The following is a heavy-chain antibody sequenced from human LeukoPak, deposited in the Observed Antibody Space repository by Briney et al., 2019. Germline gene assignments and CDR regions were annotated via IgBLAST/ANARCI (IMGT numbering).Heavy chain of an antibody. CDR1: GDSISTSKSY. Sequence: PSDTLSLTCTVSGDSISTSKSYWSWIRQPPGKGLEWIGYIYYSGRSNQNPSLKSRVTISLDTSKNQFSLKLSSVTAADTAVYYCARAGRGYNYGFVPSELDYYYYYLDVWGKGTTVTVSS. CDR3: ARAGRGYNYGFVPSELDYYYYYLDV. V-gene: IGHV4-61*01. J-gene: IGHJ6*03. CDR2: IYYSGRS. D-gene: IGHD5-18*01.